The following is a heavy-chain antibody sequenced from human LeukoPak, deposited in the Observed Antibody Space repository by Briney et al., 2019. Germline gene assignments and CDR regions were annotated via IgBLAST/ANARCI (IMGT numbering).Heavy chain of an antibody. CDR2: INPNSGGT. CDR1: GYTFTCYY. J-gene: IGHJ4*02. V-gene: IGHV1-2*02. D-gene: IGHD5-24*01. Sequence: ASVKVSCKASGYTFTCYYMHWVRQAPGQGLEWMGWINPNSGGTNYAQKFQGRVTMTRDTSISKAYMELSRLRSDDTAVYYCARAREMATPFDYWGQGTLVTVSS. CDR3: ARAREMATPFDY.